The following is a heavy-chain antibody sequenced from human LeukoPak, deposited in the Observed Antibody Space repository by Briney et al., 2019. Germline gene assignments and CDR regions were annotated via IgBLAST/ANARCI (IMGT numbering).Heavy chain of an antibody. D-gene: IGHD3-10*01. CDR2: IIPIFGTA. V-gene: IGHV1-69*06. Sequence: GASVKVSCKASGGTLSSYAISWVRQAPGQGLEWMGGIIPIFGTANYAQKFQGRVTITADKSTSTAYMELSSLRSEDTAVYYCASNFQSYHFDYWGQRTLVTVSS. CDR1: GGTLSSYA. J-gene: IGHJ4*02. CDR3: ASNFQSYHFDY.